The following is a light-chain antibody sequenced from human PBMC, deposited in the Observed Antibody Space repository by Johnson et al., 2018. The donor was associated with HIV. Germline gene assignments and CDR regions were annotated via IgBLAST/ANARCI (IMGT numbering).Light chain of an antibody. CDR3: GTWDSSLSAGGYV. J-gene: IGLJ1*01. Sequence: QSVLTQPPSMSAAPGQKVTISCSGSSSDMGNYAVSWYQQLPGTAPKLLIFENNKRPSGIPDRFSASKSATSATLGITGLQTGDEADYYCGTWDSSLSAGGYVFGTGTKVTVL. CDR2: ENN. V-gene: IGLV1-51*02. CDR1: SSDMGNYA.